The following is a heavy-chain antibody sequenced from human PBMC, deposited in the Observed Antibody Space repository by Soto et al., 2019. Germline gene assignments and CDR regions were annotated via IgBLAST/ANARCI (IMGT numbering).Heavy chain of an antibody. Sequence: VASLKISCKASGYIFTIYWISWVRQMPGKGLEWMGIIYPGDSDTRYSPSFQGQVTISADKSISTAYLQWSSLKASDTAMYYCARHSMIVVVRDAFDIWGQGTMVTV. J-gene: IGHJ3*02. V-gene: IGHV5-51*01. CDR1: GYIFTIYW. CDR2: IYPGDSDT. CDR3: ARHSMIVVVRDAFDI. D-gene: IGHD3-22*01.